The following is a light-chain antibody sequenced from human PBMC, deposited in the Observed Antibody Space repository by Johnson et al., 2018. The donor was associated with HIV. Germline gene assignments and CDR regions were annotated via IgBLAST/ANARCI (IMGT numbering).Light chain of an antibody. V-gene: IGLV1-51*01. CDR3: GTWDSSLSAYNYV. CDR2: DNN. J-gene: IGLJ1*01. Sequence: QSVLTQPPSVSTAPGQTVTISCSGSSSNIGNNYVSWYQQLPGTVPKLLIYDNNKRPSGIPDRFSGSKSGTSATLGITGLQTGDEADYYCGTWDSSLSAYNYVFGTGTKVTVL. CDR1: SSNIGNNY.